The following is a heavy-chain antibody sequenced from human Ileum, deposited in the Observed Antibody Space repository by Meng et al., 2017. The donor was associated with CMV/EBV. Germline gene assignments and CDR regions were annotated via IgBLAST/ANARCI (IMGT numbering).Heavy chain of an antibody. CDR3: ARSYSGSRFDP. V-gene: IGHV3-72*01. Sequence: GGSLRLSCAASGFTFSDHYMDWVRQAPGKGREWVGRIRKKGNKYSTEYAASVKDRFSISRDDSKNSLYLQMHSLKTEDTAVYYCARSYSGSRFDPWGQGTLVTVSS. CDR2: IRKKGNKYST. CDR1: GFTFSDHY. J-gene: IGHJ5*02. D-gene: IGHD1-26*01.